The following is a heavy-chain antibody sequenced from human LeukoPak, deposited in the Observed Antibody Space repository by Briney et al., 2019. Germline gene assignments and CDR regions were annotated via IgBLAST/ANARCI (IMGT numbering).Heavy chain of an antibody. CDR1: GDGFTNYW. D-gene: IGHD2-2*01. Sequence: GESLKISCKGSGDGFTNYWIGWVRQMPGKGLEWMGIIYPGDSDTRYSPSFQGQVTISADKSISTAYLQWNSLKASDTAMYYCATWGVVPAAPFDYWGQGTLVTVSS. J-gene: IGHJ4*02. CDR3: ATWGVVPAAPFDY. V-gene: IGHV5-51*01. CDR2: IYPGDSDT.